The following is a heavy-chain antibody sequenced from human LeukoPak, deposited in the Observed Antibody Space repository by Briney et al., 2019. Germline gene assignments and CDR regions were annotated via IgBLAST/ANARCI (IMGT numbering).Heavy chain of an antibody. CDR2: IRSKTNSYAT. Sequence: GGSLRLSCAASGFTFSGSAMHWVRQASGKGLEWVGRIRSKTNSYATAYAASVKGRFTISRDDSKNTAYLQMNSLKTEDTAVYYCTRHNRQQLAMGNYYYYYMDVWGKGTTVTVSS. CDR1: GFTFSGSA. D-gene: IGHD6-6*01. J-gene: IGHJ6*03. CDR3: TRHNRQQLAMGNYYYYYMDV. V-gene: IGHV3-73*01.